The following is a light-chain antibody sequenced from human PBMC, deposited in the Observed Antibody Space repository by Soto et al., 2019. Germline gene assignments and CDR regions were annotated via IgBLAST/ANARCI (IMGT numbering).Light chain of an antibody. CDR2: GAS. J-gene: IGKJ4*01. CDR3: QQYGSSPAVT. CDR1: QSVSSSY. Sequence: EIVLTQSPDTLSLSPGERATLFCRASQSVSSSYLAWYQQKPGQAPRLLIYGASSRATGIPDKFSGSGSGTDFTLTISRLEPEDFGVYYCQQYGSSPAVTFGGGTKVEIK. V-gene: IGKV3-20*01.